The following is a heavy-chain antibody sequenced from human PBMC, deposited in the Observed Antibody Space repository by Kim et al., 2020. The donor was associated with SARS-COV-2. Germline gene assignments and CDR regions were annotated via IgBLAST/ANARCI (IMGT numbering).Heavy chain of an antibody. CDR1: GGSFSGYY. D-gene: IGHD2-15*01. J-gene: IGHJ4*01. CDR2: INHSGST. CDR3: ARDLVVVAATPSSTLNY. V-gene: IGHV4-34*01. Sequence: SETLSLTCAVYGGSFSGYYWSWIRQPPGKGLEWIGEINHSGSTNYNPSLKSRITISVDTSKNKFSRKLISVTAADTAVNYCARDLVVVAATPSSTLNYWG.